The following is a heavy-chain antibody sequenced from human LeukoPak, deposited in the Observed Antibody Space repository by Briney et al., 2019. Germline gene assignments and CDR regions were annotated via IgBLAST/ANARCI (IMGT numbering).Heavy chain of an antibody. V-gene: IGHV3-21*04. J-gene: IGHJ3*01. D-gene: IGHD3-10*01. CDR3: SLWFGEPRAFDF. Sequence: PGGSLRLSCAASGFTFSSYSMNWVRQAPGKGLEWVSSISGRSDSMYYADSGKGRFTISRDNAKNSVYLQLNSLRAEDTAVYYCSLWFGEPRAFDFRGQGTMVTVFS. CDR2: ISGRSDSM. CDR1: GFTFSSYS.